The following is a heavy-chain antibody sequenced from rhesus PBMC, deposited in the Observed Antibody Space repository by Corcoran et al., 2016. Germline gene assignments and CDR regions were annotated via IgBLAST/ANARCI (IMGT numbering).Heavy chain of an antibody. CDR1: GFTFSSYG. Sequence: EVQLVETGGGLAQPGGSLKLSCAASGFTFSSYGMSWVRQAPGKGLEWVSAINSGGGSTYYAGSVKGRFTTSRDHSKNTLSLQMNSLRAEDTAVYYCARRYSGYSRHVDYWGQGVLVTVSS. CDR2: INSGGGST. D-gene: IGHD5-24*01. J-gene: IGHJ4*01. CDR3: ARRYSGYSRHVDY. V-gene: IGHV3S5*01.